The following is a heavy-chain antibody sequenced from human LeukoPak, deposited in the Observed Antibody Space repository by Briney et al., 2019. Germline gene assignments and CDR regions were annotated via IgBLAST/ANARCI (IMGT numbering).Heavy chain of an antibody. V-gene: IGHV4-59*02. CDR2: AYSTGGA. Sequence: SETLSLTCIVSGGSVSSLYWHWIRQSPEKGLEWIGYAYSTGGAKYNPSLTNRVTMSFDTPKNHFSLKLTSVTAADTAVYFCARSYGGYVLDEWGQGTLVVVSS. CDR1: GGSVSSLY. J-gene: IGHJ4*02. CDR3: ARSYGGYVLDE. D-gene: IGHD5-12*01.